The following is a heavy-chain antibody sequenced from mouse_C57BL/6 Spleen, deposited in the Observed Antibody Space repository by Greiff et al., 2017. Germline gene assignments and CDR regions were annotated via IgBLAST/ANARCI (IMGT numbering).Heavy chain of an antibody. J-gene: IGHJ4*01. CDR1: GYTFTSYW. V-gene: IGHV1-55*01. D-gene: IGHD2-1*01. Sequence: QVQLKQPGAELVKPGASVKMSCKASGYTFTSYWITWVKQRPGQGLEWIGDIYPGSGSTNYNEKFKSKATLTVDTSSSTAYMQLSSLTSEDSAVYYCARGNDYYAMDYWGQGTSVTVSS. CDR3: ARGNDYYAMDY. CDR2: IYPGSGST.